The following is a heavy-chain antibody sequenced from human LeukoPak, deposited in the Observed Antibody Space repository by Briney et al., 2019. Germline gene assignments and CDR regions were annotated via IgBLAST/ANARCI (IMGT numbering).Heavy chain of an antibody. D-gene: IGHD1-26*01. CDR3: ARRYSGSYSHYYYYMDV. CDR2: ISAYNGHT. CDR1: GYTFTSYG. Sequence: ASVTVSFTCSGYTFTSYGISWVRQAPGQGLEWMGWISAYNGHTNYAQKYQGRVTMTTDTSTSTAYMELRSMRSDDTAVYYCARRYSGSYSHYYYYMDVWGKGTTVTVSS. V-gene: IGHV1-18*01. J-gene: IGHJ6*03.